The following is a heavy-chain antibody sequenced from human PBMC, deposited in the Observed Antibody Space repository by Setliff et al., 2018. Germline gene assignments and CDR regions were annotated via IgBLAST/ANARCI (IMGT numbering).Heavy chain of an antibody. CDR3: ARDLIDPDYGDYLPFYYYGMDV. V-gene: IGHV1-69*13. J-gene: IGHJ6*02. Sequence: ASVKVSCKASGGTFSSYAISWVRQAPGQGLEWMGGIIPIFGTANYAQKFQGRVTITADESTSTAYMELSSLRSEDTAVYYCARDLIDPDYGDYLPFYYYGMDVWGQGTTVTVSS. CDR2: IIPIFGTA. D-gene: IGHD4-17*01. CDR1: GGTFSSYA.